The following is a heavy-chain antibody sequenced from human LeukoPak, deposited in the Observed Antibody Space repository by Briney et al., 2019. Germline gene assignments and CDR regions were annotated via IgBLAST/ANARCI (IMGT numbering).Heavy chain of an antibody. CDR2: ISGSGAST. V-gene: IGHV3-23*01. Sequence: GGSLRLSCAASGFTFSSYAMHWVRQAPGKGLEWVSAISGSGASTYYVDSVKGRFTISRDNSKNTVYLQMNSLRVEDTATYYCAKDLGWFGELFDYWGQGTLVTVSS. CDR3: AKDLGWFGELFDY. J-gene: IGHJ4*02. D-gene: IGHD3-10*01. CDR1: GFTFSSYA.